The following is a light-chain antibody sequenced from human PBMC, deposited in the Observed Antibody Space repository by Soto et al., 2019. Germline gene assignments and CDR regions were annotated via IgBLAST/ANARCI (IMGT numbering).Light chain of an antibody. J-gene: IGKJ1*01. CDR1: HAIKKF. V-gene: IGKV1-27*01. CDR3: QKYDRAPAA. Sequence: DIQVTQSPYSLSASPGDRITITCRASHAIKKFLAWYQQKPGEVPHLLIYAASTLRPGVPSRFSGNASGTDFTLTIASLQPEDVATYYCQKYDRAPAAFGQGTKVDVK. CDR2: AAS.